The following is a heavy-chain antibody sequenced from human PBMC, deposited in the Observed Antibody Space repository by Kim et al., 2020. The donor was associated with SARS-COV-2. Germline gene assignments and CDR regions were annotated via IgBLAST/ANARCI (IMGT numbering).Heavy chain of an antibody. CDR3: ARSISDIEAPRVVVYFHL. D-gene: IGHD5-12*01. J-gene: IGHJ1*01. CDR2: LRQGASGK. Sequence: GGSLRLSCAASGFTFSNYGMSWVRQAPGKGLEWVATLRQGASGKFYVDSVKGRFTISRDNAENSLFLHMSSLRAEDTAVYYCARSISDIEAPRVVVYFHLGPQGTRVTVPS. CDR1: GFTFSNYG. V-gene: IGHV3-7*01.